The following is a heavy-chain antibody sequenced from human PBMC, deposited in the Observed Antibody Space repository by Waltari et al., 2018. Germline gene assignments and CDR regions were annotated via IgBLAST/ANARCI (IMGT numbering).Heavy chain of an antibody. J-gene: IGHJ4*02. Sequence: EVQLVESGGGLIKPGESLRLSCAASGFSVSDAWMGWVRQAPGKGLEWLGRIGSKIDGGTTDYAAPVTGRFTISRDESKNVLYLQMNSLKTEDTAVYSCLTTGGSNWGQGTLVTVSS. CDR3: LTTGGSN. CDR2: IGSKIDGGTT. D-gene: IGHD3-16*01. V-gene: IGHV3-15*04. CDR1: GFSVSDAW.